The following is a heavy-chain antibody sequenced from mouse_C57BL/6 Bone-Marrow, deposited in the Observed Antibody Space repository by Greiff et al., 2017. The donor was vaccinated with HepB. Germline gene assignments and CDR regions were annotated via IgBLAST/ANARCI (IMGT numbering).Heavy chain of an antibody. V-gene: IGHV1-50*01. CDR3: AREGLRGFAY. J-gene: IGHJ3*01. CDR2: IDPSDSYT. CDR1: GYTFTSYW. D-gene: IGHD2-4*01. Sequence: QVQLQQPGAELVKPGASVKLSCKASGYTFTSYWMQWVKQRPGQGLEWIGEIDPSDSYTNYNQKFKGKATLTVDTSSSTAYMRLSSLTSEDSAVYYCAREGLRGFAYWGQGTLVTVSA.